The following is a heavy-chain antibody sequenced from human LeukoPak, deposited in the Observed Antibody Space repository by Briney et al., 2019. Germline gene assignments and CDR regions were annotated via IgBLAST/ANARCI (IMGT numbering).Heavy chain of an antibody. CDR2: INPNSGGT. J-gene: IGHJ4*02. V-gene: IGHV1-2*06. CDR3: ARPNVDSSGYWSYFDY. D-gene: IGHD3-22*01. Sequence: GASVKVSCKASGYTFTGYYMHWVRQAPAQGLEWMGRINPNSGGTNYAQKFQGRVTMTRDTSISTAYMELSRLRSDDTAVYYCARPNVDSSGYWSYFDYWGQGTLVTVSS. CDR1: GYTFTGYY.